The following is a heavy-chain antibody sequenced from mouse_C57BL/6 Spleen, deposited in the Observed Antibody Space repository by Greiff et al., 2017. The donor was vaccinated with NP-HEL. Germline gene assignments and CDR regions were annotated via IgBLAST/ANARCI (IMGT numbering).Heavy chain of an antibody. J-gene: IGHJ2*01. CDR1: GYTFTSYW. D-gene: IGHD1-1*01. V-gene: IGHV1-64*01. CDR2: IHPNSGST. CDR3: ARTGSRGYFDY. Sequence: VQLQQSGAELVKPGASVKLSCKASGYTFTSYWMHWVKQRPGQGLEWIGMIHPNSGSTNYNEKFKSKATLTVDKSSSTAYMQLSSLTSEDSAVYYCARTGSRGYFDYWGQGTTLTVSS.